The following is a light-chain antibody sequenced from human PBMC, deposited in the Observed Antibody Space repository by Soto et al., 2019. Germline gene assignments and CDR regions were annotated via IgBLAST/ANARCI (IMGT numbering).Light chain of an antibody. CDR2: LNRDGSH. CDR3: QTWGTGIVI. Sequence: QYVLTQAPSDSASLGASVKLTCTLSSGHSNYAIAWHQQQPEKGPRYLMKLNRDGSHSKGDGIPNRFSGSSSGAERYLTISSLQSEDEADYYCQTWGTGIVIFGGGTKVTVL. CDR1: SGHSNYA. V-gene: IGLV4-69*01. J-gene: IGLJ2*01.